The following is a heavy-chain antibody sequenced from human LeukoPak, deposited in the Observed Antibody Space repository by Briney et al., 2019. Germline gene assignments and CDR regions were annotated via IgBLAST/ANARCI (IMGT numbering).Heavy chain of an antibody. CDR2: INPSSGDT. Sequence: GASVKVSCKASGYTFTYYYVHWVRQAPGQGLEWMGWINPSSGDTNYAQKFQGRVTMTRDTSIRTAYLELSGLRSDDTAVYYCARNPYEYYFDYWGQGTLLTVSS. D-gene: IGHD5-12*01. V-gene: IGHV1-2*02. CDR1: GYTFTYYY. CDR3: ARNPYEYYFDY. J-gene: IGHJ4*02.